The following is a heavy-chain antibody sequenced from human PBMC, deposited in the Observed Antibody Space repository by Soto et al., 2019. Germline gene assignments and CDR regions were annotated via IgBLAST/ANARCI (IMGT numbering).Heavy chain of an antibody. Sequence: QVQLVESGGGVVQPGRSLRLSCAASGFTFSSCAMHWVRQAPGKGLEWVAVISYDGSNKYYADSVKGRFTVSRDNSKNTLYLQVNSLRAEDTAVYYCARDKRDLRFLEWSYYFDYWGQGTLVTVCS. CDR2: ISYDGSNK. CDR3: ARDKRDLRFLEWSYYFDY. D-gene: IGHD3-3*01. J-gene: IGHJ4*02. CDR1: GFTFSSCA. V-gene: IGHV3-30-3*01.